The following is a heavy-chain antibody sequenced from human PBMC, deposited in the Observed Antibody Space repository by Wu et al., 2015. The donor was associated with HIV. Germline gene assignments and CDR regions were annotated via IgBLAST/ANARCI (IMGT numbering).Heavy chain of an antibody. D-gene: IGHD4-11*01. CDR1: GGTFSSYA. CDR3: ARDATPITTEFDY. Sequence: QVQLVQSGAEVKKPGSSVKVSRKASGGTFSSYAISWVRQAPGQGLEWMAWINPSGGAAIYAEAFEGRVTVTTDTSMKTVYMELESLTSGDTAMYFCARDATPITTEFDYWGQGTLITVSS. V-gene: IGHV1-69*05. J-gene: IGHJ4*02. CDR2: INPSGGAA.